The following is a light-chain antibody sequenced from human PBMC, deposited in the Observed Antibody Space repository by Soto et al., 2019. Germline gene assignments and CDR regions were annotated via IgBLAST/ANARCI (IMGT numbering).Light chain of an antibody. J-gene: IGLJ3*02. CDR3: SSYPSSTTWV. CDR2: EVS. CDR1: SSDVGAYNY. V-gene: IGLV2-14*01. Sequence: QSALTQPASVSGSPGQSITISCTGTSSDVGAYNYVSWYQQHPGKAPKLMIYEVSYRPSGVSDRFSGSRSGNTASLTISGLQAEDESDYYCSSYPSSTTWVFGGGTKLTVL.